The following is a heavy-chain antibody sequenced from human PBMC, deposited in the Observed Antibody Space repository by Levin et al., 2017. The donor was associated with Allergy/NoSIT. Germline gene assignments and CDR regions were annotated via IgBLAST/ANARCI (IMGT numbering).Heavy chain of an antibody. CDR2: IYYSGST. CDR1: GGSISSNAYY. Sequence: ASETLSLTCTVSGGSISSNAYYWGWIRQPPGKGLEWIGSIYYSGSTYYNPSLKSRVTISVDTSKNQFSLKLSSVTAADTAVYYCARHHRQWRNFDYWGQGTLVTVSP. D-gene: IGHD6-19*01. J-gene: IGHJ4*02. V-gene: IGHV4-39*01. CDR3: ARHHRQWRNFDY.